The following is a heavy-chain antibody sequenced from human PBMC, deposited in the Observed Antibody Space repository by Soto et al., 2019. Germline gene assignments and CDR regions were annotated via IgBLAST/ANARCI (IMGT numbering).Heavy chain of an antibody. V-gene: IGHV3-23*01. CDR1: GLTFSTYA. J-gene: IGHJ4*02. CDR3: AKSVAGTNSAQDY. CDR2: ISGSGVYT. Sequence: PGGSLRLSCAASGLTFSTYAMTWARQAPGKGLEWVSTISGSGVYTYYADSVKGRFTISSDNSKNTLFLQMNSLRAEDTAVYYCAKSVAGTNSAQDYWGQGTLVTVSS. D-gene: IGHD2-15*01.